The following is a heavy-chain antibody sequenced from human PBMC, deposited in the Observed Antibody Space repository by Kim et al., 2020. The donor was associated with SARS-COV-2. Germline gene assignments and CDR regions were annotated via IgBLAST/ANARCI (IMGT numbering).Heavy chain of an antibody. D-gene: IGHD3-22*01. Sequence: KYAQKFQGRVTMTTDASTSTAYVELRSLRSDDTAVYYCAIDYYGSSRNRDFWGQGTLVTVSS. CDR3: AIDYYGSSRNRDF. J-gene: IGHJ4*02. V-gene: IGHV1-18*01.